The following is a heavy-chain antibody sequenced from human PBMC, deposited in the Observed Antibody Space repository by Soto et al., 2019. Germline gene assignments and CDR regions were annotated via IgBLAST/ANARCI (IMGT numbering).Heavy chain of an antibody. CDR2: ISGSGGST. CDR3: AMDIVVVVAVTG. J-gene: IGHJ4*02. D-gene: IGHD2-15*01. V-gene: IGHV3-23*01. CDR1: GFTFSSYA. Sequence: GGSLRLSCAASGFTFSSYAMSWVRQAPGKGLEWVSAISGSGGSTYYAYSVKGRFTISRDNSKNTLYLQMNSLRAEDTAVYYCAMDIVVVVAVTGWGQGTLVTVSS.